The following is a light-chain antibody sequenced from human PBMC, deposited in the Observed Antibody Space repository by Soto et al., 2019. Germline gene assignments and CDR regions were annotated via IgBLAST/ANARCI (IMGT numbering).Light chain of an antibody. CDR1: QSVSXN. CDR3: QHYNNWPPWT. CDR2: GAS. V-gene: IGKV3-15*01. Sequence: EIVMTQSPATLSVSPGERVTLSCRASQSVSXNLAWYQQXXXXXPRLLIYGASTRATGIPARFSGSGSGTEFTLTISSLQSEDFAVYYCQHYNNWPPWTFGQGTKVEIK. J-gene: IGKJ1*01.